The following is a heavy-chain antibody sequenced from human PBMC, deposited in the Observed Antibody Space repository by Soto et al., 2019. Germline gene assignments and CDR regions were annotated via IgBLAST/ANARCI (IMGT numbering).Heavy chain of an antibody. Sequence: QVQLVESGGGVVQPGRSLRLSCAASGFTFSSYGMHWVRQAPGKGLEWVAVISYDGSNKYYADSVKGRFTISRDNSKNTLYLQMNSLRSEDTAVYYCSKGTAVAKHWGESCWFDPWGQGTLVTVSS. J-gene: IGHJ5*02. D-gene: IGHD6-19*01. V-gene: IGHV3-30*18. CDR1: GFTFSSYG. CDR2: ISYDGSNK. CDR3: SKGTAVAKHWGESCWFDP.